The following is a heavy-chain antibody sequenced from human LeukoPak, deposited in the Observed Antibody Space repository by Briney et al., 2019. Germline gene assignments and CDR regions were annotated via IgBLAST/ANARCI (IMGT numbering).Heavy chain of an antibody. Sequence: GGSLRLSCAASGFTFSNRSMSWVRQAPGKGLEWVANIKQDGSEKYYVDSVKGRFTISRDNAKNSLYLQMNSLRAEDTAVYYCARVGPGDYGDYGVSYYGMDVWGQGTTVTVSS. CDR3: ARVGPGDYGDYGVSYYGMDV. D-gene: IGHD4-17*01. J-gene: IGHJ6*02. CDR1: GFTFSNRS. V-gene: IGHV3-7*03. CDR2: IKQDGSEK.